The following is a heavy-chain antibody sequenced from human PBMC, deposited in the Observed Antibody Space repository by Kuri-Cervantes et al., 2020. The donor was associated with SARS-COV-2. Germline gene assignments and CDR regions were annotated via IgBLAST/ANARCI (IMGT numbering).Heavy chain of an antibody. J-gene: IGHJ3*02. CDR1: GYSFTSNW. Sequence: KVSCKGSGYSFTSNWIGWVRQMPGKGLEWMGIIYPGDSDTRYSPSFQGQVTISADKSISTAYLQWSSLKASDTAMYYCAISPPFRRLVVISQGAAFDNWGQGTMVTVSS. D-gene: IGHD3-22*01. V-gene: IGHV5-51*01. CDR2: IYPGDSDT. CDR3: AISPPFRRLVVISQGAAFDN.